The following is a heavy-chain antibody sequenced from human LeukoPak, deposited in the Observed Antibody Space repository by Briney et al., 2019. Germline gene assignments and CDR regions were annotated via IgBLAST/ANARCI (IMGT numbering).Heavy chain of an antibody. D-gene: IGHD3-22*01. CDR1: GLAFNNAW. J-gene: IGHJ1*01. V-gene: IGHV3-15*05. CDR2: IKSKTDGGAT. Sequence: GGSLRLSCAASGLAFNNAWMTWVRQAPGKGLEWVGRIKSKTDGGATDYAAPVQGRFTISRDDSKNMLYLQMNSVKTEDTAVYYCTPLTYHYDSSGYYYVGYFQHWGQGTLVTVSS. CDR3: TPLTYHYDSSGYYYVGYFQH.